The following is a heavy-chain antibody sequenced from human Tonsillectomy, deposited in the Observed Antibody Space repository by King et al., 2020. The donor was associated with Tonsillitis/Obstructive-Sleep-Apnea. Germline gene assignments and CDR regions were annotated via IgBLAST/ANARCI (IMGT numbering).Heavy chain of an antibody. CDR1: GFTFSSYA. CDR3: ASRHYDFWSVYYGDDYSYGMDV. CDR2: ISYDGSNK. D-gene: IGHD3-3*01. J-gene: IGHJ6*02. Sequence: VQLVESGGGVVQPGRSLRLSCAASGFTFSSYAMHWVRQAPGKGLEWVAVISYDGSNKYYADSVKGRFTISRDNSKNTLYLQMNSLRAEDTAVYYCASRHYDFWSVYYGDDYSYGMDVWGQGTTVTVSS. V-gene: IGHV3-30*04.